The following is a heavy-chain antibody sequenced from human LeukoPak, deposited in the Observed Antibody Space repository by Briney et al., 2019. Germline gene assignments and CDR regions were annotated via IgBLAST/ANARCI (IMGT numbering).Heavy chain of an antibody. CDR1: GGSISSGGYY. V-gene: IGHV4-31*03. J-gene: IGHJ3*02. D-gene: IGHD6-25*01. CDR3: ARVRPDDAFDI. Sequence: SETLSLTCTVSGGSISSGGYYWSWIRQHPGKGLEWIGYVYYSGSTYYNPSLKSRVIISVDTSKNQFSLKLSSVTAADTAVYYCARVRPDDAFDIWGQGTMVAVSS. CDR2: VYYSGST.